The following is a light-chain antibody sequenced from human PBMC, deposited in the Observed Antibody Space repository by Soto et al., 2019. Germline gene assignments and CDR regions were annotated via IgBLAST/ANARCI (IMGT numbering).Light chain of an antibody. CDR2: DAS. CDR1: QSISRW. CDR3: QQYSVYWT. J-gene: IGKJ1*01. V-gene: IGKV1-5*01. Sequence: DIQMTQSPSSLSASIGDRDTIACRASQSISRWLAWYQQKPGKAPKVLIYDASSWAGGVPSRFTGSGSGTEFTLTINSLQPDDFATYYCQQYSVYWTFGQGTKVDIK.